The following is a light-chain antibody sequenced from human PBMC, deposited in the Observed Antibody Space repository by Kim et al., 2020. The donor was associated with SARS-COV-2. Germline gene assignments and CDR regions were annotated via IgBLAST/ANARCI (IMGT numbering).Light chain of an antibody. CDR2: DVS. J-gene: IGLJ2*01. V-gene: IGLV2-11*01. CDR1: SSDVGGYNY. CDR3: CSYAGSCVV. Sequence: QSALTQPRSVSGSPGQSVTISCTATSSDVGGYNYVSWYQQHPGKAPKLMIYDVSKRPSGVPDRFSGSKSGNTASLTISGLQAEDEADYYCCSYAGSCVVFGGGTQLTVL.